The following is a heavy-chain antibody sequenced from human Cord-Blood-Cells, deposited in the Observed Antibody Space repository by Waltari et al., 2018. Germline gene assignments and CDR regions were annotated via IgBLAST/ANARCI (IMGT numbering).Heavy chain of an antibody. CDR1: GGSISSSSYY. V-gene: IGHV4-39*01. CDR2: IYYSGRP. CDR3: ARHGSGKIYDSSGYYYFDY. J-gene: IGHJ4*02. Sequence: QLQLQESGPGLVKPSETLSLTCTVSGGSISSSSYYWGWIRQPPGKGLEWIGSIYYSGRPSYNPSLKSRVTISVDTSKNQFSLKLSSVTAADTAVYYCARHGSGKIYDSSGYYYFDYWGQGTLVTVSS. D-gene: IGHD3-22*01.